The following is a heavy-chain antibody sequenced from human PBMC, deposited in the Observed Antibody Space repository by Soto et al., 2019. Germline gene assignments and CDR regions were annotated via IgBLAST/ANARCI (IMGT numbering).Heavy chain of an antibody. D-gene: IGHD3-10*01. Sequence: GGSLRLSCAASGFTFSSYSMNWVRQAPGKGLEWVSSISSSSSYIYYADQVKGRFTISRDNAKNSLYLQMNSLRAEDTAVYYCARGSLYGSGSYYFDYWGQGTLVTVSS. CDR2: ISSSSSYI. CDR1: GFTFSSYS. CDR3: ARGSLYGSGSYYFDY. J-gene: IGHJ4*02. V-gene: IGHV3-21*01.